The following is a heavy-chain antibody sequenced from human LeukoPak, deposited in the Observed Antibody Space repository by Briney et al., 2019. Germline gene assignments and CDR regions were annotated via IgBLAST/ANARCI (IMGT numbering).Heavy chain of an antibody. J-gene: IGHJ4*02. Sequence: GGSLRLSCAASGFTFSSYAMHWVRQAPGKGLEWVAVISYDGSNKYYADSVKGRFTISRDNSKNTLYLQMNSLRAEDTAAYYCTKHADYDILTGYSDYWGQGTLVTVSS. CDR2: ISYDGSNK. V-gene: IGHV3-30*04. CDR3: TKHADYDILTGYSDY. D-gene: IGHD3-9*01. CDR1: GFTFSSYA.